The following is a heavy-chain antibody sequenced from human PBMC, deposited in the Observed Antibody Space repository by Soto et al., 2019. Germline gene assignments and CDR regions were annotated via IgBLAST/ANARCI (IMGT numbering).Heavy chain of an antibody. V-gene: IGHV1-8*01. J-gene: IGHJ5*01. Sequence: QVQLVQSGAEVKKPGASVKVSCTASGYTFRSYDIHWVRQATGQGLEWMGWVNPNTGNTGYAQRFQGRVTMTRDISKSTAYMELSRLTSEDTTIYYCARACGAGSFDFWGPGTLVSVSS. CDR1: GYTFRSYD. D-gene: IGHD2-21*01. CDR3: ARACGAGSFDF. CDR2: VNPNTGNT.